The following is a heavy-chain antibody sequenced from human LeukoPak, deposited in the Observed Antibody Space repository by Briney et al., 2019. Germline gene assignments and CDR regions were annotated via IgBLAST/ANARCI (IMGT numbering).Heavy chain of an antibody. Sequence: PGGSLRLSCAASGFTLDDYAMHWVRQPPGKGLEWVSGISWNSETLGYADSVKGRFTISRDHAKNSLYLQMNSLRADDPALYYCAKGSGITLVRDLDYWGQGTLVTVSS. J-gene: IGHJ4*02. D-gene: IGHD3-10*01. CDR2: ISWNSETL. CDR3: AKGSGITLVRDLDY. CDR1: GFTLDDYA. V-gene: IGHV3-9*01.